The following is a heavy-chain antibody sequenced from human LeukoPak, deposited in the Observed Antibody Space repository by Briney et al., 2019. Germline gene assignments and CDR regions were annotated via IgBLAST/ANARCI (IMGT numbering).Heavy chain of an antibody. Sequence: GGSLRLSCAASGFTFSSYEMNWVRQAPGKGLEWVSYISSSGSTIYYADSVKGRFTISRDNAKNSLYLQMNSLRAEDTALYYCARGGENSGFDYWGQGTLVIVSS. CDR2: ISSSGSTI. CDR3: ARGGENSGFDY. J-gene: IGHJ4*02. CDR1: GFTFSSYE. D-gene: IGHD6-19*01. V-gene: IGHV3-48*03.